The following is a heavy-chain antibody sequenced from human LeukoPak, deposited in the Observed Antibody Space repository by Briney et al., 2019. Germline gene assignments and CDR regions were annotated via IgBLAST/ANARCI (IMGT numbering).Heavy chain of an antibody. D-gene: IGHD3/OR15-3a*01. CDR2: IYYSGNT. CDR1: GGSISSYY. Sequence: SETLSLTCTVSGGSISSYYWGWIRQPPGKGLEWIGSIYYSGNTYYNASLKSQVSISIDTSKYRFSLKLTSVTAADTAVYYCVRQTGSGLFILPGGQGTLVTVSS. CDR3: VRQTGSGLFILP. V-gene: IGHV4-39*01. J-gene: IGHJ4*02.